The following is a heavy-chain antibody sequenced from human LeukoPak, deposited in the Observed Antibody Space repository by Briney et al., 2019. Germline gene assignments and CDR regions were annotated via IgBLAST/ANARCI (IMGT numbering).Heavy chain of an antibody. CDR1: GFTFSSYG. CDR2: ISYDGSNK. J-gene: IGHJ4*01. V-gene: IGHV3-30*18. D-gene: IGHD2-15*01. CDR3: AKRKDCSGGSCYSAFDY. Sequence: GGSLRLSCAASGFTFSSYGMHWVRQAPCKGLEWVAVISYDGSNKYYADSVKGRFTISRDNSKNTLYLQMNSLRAEDTAVYYCAKRKDCSGGSCYSAFDYWGHGTLVTVSS.